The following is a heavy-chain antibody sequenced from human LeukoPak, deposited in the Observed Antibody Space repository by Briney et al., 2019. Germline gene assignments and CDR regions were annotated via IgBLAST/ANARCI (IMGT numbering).Heavy chain of an antibody. CDR2: INPNSGGT. V-gene: IGHV1-2*06. CDR3: VLWYCSGGSCTIDY. D-gene: IGHD2-15*01. J-gene: IGHJ4*02. CDR1: GYTFTGYY. Sequence: ASVKVSCKASGYTFTGYYMHWVRQAPGQGLEWMVRINPNSGGTNYAQKFQGRVTMTRDTSISTAYMELSRLRSDDTAVYYCVLWYCSGGSCTIDYWGQGTLATVSS.